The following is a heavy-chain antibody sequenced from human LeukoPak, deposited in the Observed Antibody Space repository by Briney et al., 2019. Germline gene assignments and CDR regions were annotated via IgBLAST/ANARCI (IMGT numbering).Heavy chain of an antibody. V-gene: IGHV3-21*05. CDR2: INRTNEI. Sequence: GGSLRLSCTASVFTFSRYALNLVRQAPGKGLEWGSYINRTNEIHDADSVKGRFTISRDDAKNSLYLQMNSMRVDDTAVYYCARDDNWAFDYWGQGTLVTVSS. J-gene: IGHJ4*02. CDR3: ARDDNWAFDY. D-gene: IGHD1-1*01. CDR1: VFTFSRYA.